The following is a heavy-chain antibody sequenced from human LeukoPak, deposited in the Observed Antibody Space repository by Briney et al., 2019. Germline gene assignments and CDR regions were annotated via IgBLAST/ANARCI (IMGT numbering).Heavy chain of an antibody. D-gene: IGHD6-13*01. J-gene: IGHJ5*02. Sequence: PGGSLRLSCAASGFTFDDYGMSWVRQAPGKGLEWVSGINWNGGSTGYADSVKGRFTISRDNAKNSLYLQMNSLRAEDTALYYCARTRRAYSSSWHAPNWFDPWGQGTLVTVSS. V-gene: IGHV3-20*04. CDR1: GFTFDDYG. CDR2: INWNGGST. CDR3: ARTRRAYSSSWHAPNWFDP.